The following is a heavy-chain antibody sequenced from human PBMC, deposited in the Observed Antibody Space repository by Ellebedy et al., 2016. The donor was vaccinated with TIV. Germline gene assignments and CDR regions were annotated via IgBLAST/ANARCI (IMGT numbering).Heavy chain of an antibody. CDR1: GFTVSSNY. V-gene: IGHV3-66*01. CDR3: ARDLVVLYYYYGMDV. D-gene: IGHD2-15*01. Sequence: GESLKISCAASGFTVSSNYMSWVRQAPGKGLEWVSVIYSGGSTYYADSVKGRFTISRDNSKNTLYLQMNSLRAEDTAVYYCARDLVVLYYYYGMDVWGQGTTVTVSS. CDR2: IYSGGST. J-gene: IGHJ6*02.